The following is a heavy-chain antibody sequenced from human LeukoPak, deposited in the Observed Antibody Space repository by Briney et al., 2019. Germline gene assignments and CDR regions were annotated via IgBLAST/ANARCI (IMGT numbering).Heavy chain of an antibody. V-gene: IGHV4-59*08. CDR3: ARHLEASSSSWFDP. Sequence: PSETLSLTCTVSGGSNSSYFWSWIRQPPGKGLEWIGYIYYSGSTNYNPSLKSRVTISVDTSKNQFSLKLSSVTAADTAVYYCARHLEASSSSWFDPWGQGTLVTVSS. D-gene: IGHD1-26*01. CDR2: IYYSGST. CDR1: GGSNSSYF. J-gene: IGHJ5*02.